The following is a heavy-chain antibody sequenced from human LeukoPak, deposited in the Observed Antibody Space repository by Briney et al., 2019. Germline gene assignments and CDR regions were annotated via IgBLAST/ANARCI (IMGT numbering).Heavy chain of an antibody. CDR2: MKGDGSHI. D-gene: IGHD2-8*02. Sequence: GGSLRLSCVASGFTFSSYWMSWVRQAPGRGLQWVASMKGDGSHIYYVDSVKGRFTISRDNARNSLYLQMNSLRAEDTAVYYCARLFGGVTTFDYWGQGALVTVSS. J-gene: IGHJ4*02. V-gene: IGHV3-7*01. CDR3: ARLFGGVTTFDY. CDR1: GFTFSSYW.